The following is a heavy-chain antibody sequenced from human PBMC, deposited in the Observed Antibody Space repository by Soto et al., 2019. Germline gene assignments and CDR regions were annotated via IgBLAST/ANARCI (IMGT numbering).Heavy chain of an antibody. J-gene: IGHJ4*02. CDR2: IRQDGSET. CDR3: ARPRFSFSAYDLPDY. V-gene: IGHV3-7*01. CDR1: GFTFKNYS. Sequence: EVQLVDSGGGLVQPGGSLRLSCAASGFTFKNYSMTWVRQPPGKGLEWVASIRQDGSETYYVDSVKGRFTVSRDNAKNSLYLQMNRLRAEDTAVHYCARPRFSFSAYDLPDYWVQGALVTVSS. D-gene: IGHD5-12*01.